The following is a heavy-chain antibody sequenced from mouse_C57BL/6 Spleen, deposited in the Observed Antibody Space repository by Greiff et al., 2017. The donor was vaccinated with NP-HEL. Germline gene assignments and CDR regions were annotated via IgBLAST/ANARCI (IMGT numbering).Heavy chain of an antibody. CDR2: INPNNGGT. CDR1: GYTFTDYN. Sequence: EVQLQQSGPELVKPGASVKMSCKASGYTFTDYNMHWVKQSHGKSLEWIGDINPNNGGTSYNQKFKGKATLTVNKSSSTAYMELRSLTSEDSTVYYCARRYDYGLWFAYWGQGTLVTVSA. V-gene: IGHV1-22*01. J-gene: IGHJ3*01. D-gene: IGHD2-4*01. CDR3: ARRYDYGLWFAY.